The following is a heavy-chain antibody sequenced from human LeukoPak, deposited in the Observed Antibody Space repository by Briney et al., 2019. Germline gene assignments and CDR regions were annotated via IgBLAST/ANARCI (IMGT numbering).Heavy chain of an antibody. D-gene: IGHD3-10*01. J-gene: IGHJ5*02. Sequence: ASVKVSCKASGGTFSSYAISWVRQAPGQGLEWMGRIIPILGIANYAQKFQGGVTITADKSTSTAYMELSSLRSEDTAVYYCARSTSVLLWFGEFDPWGQGTLVTVSS. V-gene: IGHV1-69*04. CDR2: IIPILGIA. CDR3: ARSTSVLLWFGEFDP. CDR1: GGTFSSYA.